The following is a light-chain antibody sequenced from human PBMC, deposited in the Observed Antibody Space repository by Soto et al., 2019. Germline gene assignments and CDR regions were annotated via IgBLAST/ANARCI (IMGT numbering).Light chain of an antibody. CDR3: QQRSNWPPIT. Sequence: DIVITQSPATLSVSPGERATLSCSSSQSVSSNLAWYQQKPGQAPRLLIYGASTRATGIPARFSGSGSGTDFTLTISSLEPEDFAVYYCQQRSNWPPITFGQGTRLEIK. J-gene: IGKJ5*01. CDR2: GAS. CDR1: QSVSSN. V-gene: IGKV3-15*01.